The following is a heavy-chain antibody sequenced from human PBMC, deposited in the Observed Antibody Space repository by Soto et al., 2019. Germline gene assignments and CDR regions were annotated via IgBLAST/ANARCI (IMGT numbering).Heavy chain of an antibody. CDR1: GFTFSSYS. J-gene: IGHJ4*02. CDR2: ISSSRSYI. CDR3: ARGPEGTSLFDS. D-gene: IGHD1-1*01. V-gene: IGHV3-21*01. Sequence: PGGSLRLSCAASGFTFSSYSLNWVRQAPGKGLEWVSSISSSRSYIYYAESVEGRFTTSRDNAENSLYLQMNTLRAEDTAVYYCARGPEGTSLFDSWGQGTLVTVSS.